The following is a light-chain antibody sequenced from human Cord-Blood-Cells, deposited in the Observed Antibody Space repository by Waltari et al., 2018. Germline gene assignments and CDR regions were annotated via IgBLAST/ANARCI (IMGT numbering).Light chain of an antibody. CDR3: QQYNSYTPYT. V-gene: IGKV1-5*01. Sequence: DIQMTQSPSTLSASVGDRVTIPCRASQSISSWLAWYQQKPGKAPKLLIYDASSLESRVPSRFSGSGSGTEFTLTTSSLQPDDFATYYCQQYNSYTPYTFGQGTKLEIK. J-gene: IGKJ2*01. CDR2: DAS. CDR1: QSISSW.